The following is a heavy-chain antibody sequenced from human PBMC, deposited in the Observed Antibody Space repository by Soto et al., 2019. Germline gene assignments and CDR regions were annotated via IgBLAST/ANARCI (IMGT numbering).Heavy chain of an antibody. CDR2: ISGGGGGT. CDR3: AKGRKPDHDDGLCAFDS. J-gene: IGHJ4*02. CDR1: GLTFRRYA. Sequence: XGSRRLPCVVSGLTFRRYALSWVRQAPGKGLEWVSGISGGGGGTYYADSVKGRFTISRDPSTTTLFLDMYSLGAEDTAIYYCAKGRKPDHDDGLCAFDSWGQGVLVTVSS. D-gene: IGHD3-3*01. V-gene: IGHV3-23*01.